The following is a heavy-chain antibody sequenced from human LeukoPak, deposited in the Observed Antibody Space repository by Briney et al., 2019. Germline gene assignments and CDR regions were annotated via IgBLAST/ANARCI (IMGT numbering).Heavy chain of an antibody. CDR2: IKEDGSKQ. J-gene: IGHJ5*02. CDR1: GFAFSSFW. V-gene: IGHV3-7*04. CDR3: ARVVTWFDP. Sequence: GGSLRLSCAASGFAFSSFWMSWVRQAPGKGLEWVAHIKEDGSKQSYVDSVKGRFTISRDNAKNSVYLQMNSLRAEDTAVYYCARVVTWFDPWGQGSLVTVSS.